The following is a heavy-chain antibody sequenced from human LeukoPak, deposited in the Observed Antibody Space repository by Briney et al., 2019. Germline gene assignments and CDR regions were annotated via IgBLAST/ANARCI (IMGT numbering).Heavy chain of an antibody. Sequence: PSETLSLTCTVSGGSISSYYWSWIRQPPGKGLEWIGYIYYSGSTNYNPSLKSRVTISVHTSKNQFSLKLRSVTAADTAVYYCARARPMATGAFDIWGQGTMVTVSS. V-gene: IGHV4-59*01. CDR3: ARARPMATGAFDI. D-gene: IGHD5-24*01. CDR2: IYYSGST. CDR1: GGSISSYY. J-gene: IGHJ3*02.